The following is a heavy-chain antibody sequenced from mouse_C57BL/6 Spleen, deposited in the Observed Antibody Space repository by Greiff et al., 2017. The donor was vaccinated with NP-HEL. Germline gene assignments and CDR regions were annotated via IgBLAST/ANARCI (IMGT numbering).Heavy chain of an antibody. CDR3: ARKNDGYYLSFAY. CDR2: IWSGGST. Sequence: VQLQQSGPGLVQPSQSLSITCTVSGFSLTSYGVHWVRQSPGKGLEWLGVIWSGGSTDYNAAFISRLSISKDKSKSQVFFKMNSLQADDTAIYYCARKNDGYYLSFAYWGQGTLVTVSA. V-gene: IGHV2-2*01. CDR1: GFSLTSYG. D-gene: IGHD2-3*01. J-gene: IGHJ3*01.